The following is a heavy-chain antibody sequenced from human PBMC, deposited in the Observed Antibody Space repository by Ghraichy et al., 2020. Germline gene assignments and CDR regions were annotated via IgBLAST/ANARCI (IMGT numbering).Heavy chain of an antibody. CDR3: AKGRFSSGWNYLDY. Sequence: GSLNISCAASGVTFRSYAMSWVRQAPGKGLEWVSTISDGGTSTDYADSVKGRFTISRDNSKNTLYMQVNSLRADDTAFYYCAKGRFSSGWNYLDYWGQGILVTVSS. V-gene: IGHV3-23*01. CDR1: GVTFRSYA. J-gene: IGHJ4*02. CDR2: ISDGGTST. D-gene: IGHD6-19*01.